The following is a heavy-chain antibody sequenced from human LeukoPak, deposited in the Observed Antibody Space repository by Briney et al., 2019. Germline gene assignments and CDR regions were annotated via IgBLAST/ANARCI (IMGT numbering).Heavy chain of an antibody. CDR3: ARDPRGTTVIFDY. V-gene: IGHV1-2*02. J-gene: IGHJ4*02. D-gene: IGHD4-17*01. CDR2: INPNSGGT. CDR1: VYTFTGYY. Sequence: EASVKVSCKASVYTFTGYYMHWVRQAPGQGLEWMGWINPNSGGTNYAQKFQGRVTMTRDTSISTAYMELSRLRSDDTAVYYCARDPRGTTVIFDYWGQGTLVTVSS.